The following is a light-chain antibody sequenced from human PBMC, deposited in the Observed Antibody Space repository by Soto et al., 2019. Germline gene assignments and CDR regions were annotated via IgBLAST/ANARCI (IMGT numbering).Light chain of an antibody. Sequence: IQMTQSPSSLSAYVVSRVTITCRASQGIRNDLGWYQQRPGKAPKLLIYDASSLQSGVPSRFSGSGSGTEFTLTISSLQPDDFATYYCQQYNSYSWTFGQGTKVDI. J-gene: IGKJ1*01. CDR3: QQYNSYSWT. V-gene: IGKV1-17*01. CDR2: DAS. CDR1: QGIRND.